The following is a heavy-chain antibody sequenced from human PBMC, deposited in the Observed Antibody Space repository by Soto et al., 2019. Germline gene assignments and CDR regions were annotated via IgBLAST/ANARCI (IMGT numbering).Heavy chain of an antibody. Sequence: SETLSLTCNVSGTSTTAYYWTWIRQPPGKALEWIGYISYRGSAKYNPSLKGRVAISLDTSRNQFSLKLTPVTASDTAIYFCERDPELHGLDYWGQGNLVTVSS. D-gene: IGHD2-21*01. CDR3: ERDPELHGLDY. CDR2: ISYRGSA. V-gene: IGHV4-59*12. J-gene: IGHJ4*02. CDR1: GTSTTAYY.